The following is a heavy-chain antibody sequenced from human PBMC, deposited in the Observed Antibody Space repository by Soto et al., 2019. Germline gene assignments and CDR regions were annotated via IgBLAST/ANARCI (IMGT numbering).Heavy chain of an antibody. CDR1: GFTFSSYA. J-gene: IGHJ4*02. V-gene: IGHV3-23*01. Sequence: GGSLRLSCAASGFTFSSYAMSWVRQAPGKGLEWVSAISGSGGSTYYADSVKGRFTISRDNSKNTLYLQMNSLRAEDTAVYYCAKDDTIFGVVIIGIFDYWGQGTLVTVSS. CDR3: AKDDTIFGVVIIGIFDY. CDR2: ISGSGGST. D-gene: IGHD3-3*01.